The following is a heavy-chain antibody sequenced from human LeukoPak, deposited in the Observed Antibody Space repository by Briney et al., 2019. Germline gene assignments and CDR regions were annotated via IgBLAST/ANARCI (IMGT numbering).Heavy chain of an antibody. CDR3: ARTGDGSGSYSTYYFDY. V-gene: IGHV4-61*02. Sequence: SETLSLTCTVSGGSISSGSYYWSWIRQPAGKGLEWIRRIYTSGSTNYNPSLKSRVTISVDTSKNQFSLKLSSVTAADTAVYYCARTGDGSGSYSTYYFDYWGQGTLVTVSS. D-gene: IGHD3-10*01. CDR2: IYTSGST. J-gene: IGHJ4*02. CDR1: GGSISSGSYY.